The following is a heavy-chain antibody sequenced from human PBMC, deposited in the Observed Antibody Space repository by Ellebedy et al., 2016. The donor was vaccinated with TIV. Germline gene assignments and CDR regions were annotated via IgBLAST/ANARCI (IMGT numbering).Heavy chain of an antibody. D-gene: IGHD5-12*01. CDR1: GISLSDSA. CDR2: IRSKGNNYAT. CDR3: TRLGSGYGSDY. Sequence: GGSLRLXXAVPGISLSDSAMHWVRQASGKGLEWIGRIRSKGNNYATAYIASVEGRFLISRDDSRNMAYLQMNSLKVEDTAVYYCTRLGSGYGSDYWGRGALVTVSS. V-gene: IGHV3-73*01. J-gene: IGHJ4*02.